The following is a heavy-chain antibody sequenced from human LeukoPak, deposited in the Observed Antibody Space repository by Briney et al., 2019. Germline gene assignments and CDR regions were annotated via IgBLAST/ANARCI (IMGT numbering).Heavy chain of an antibody. V-gene: IGHV4-4*02. D-gene: IGHD6-6*01. CDR1: GGSISSNYW. CDR2: ISHSGST. Sequence: PSGTLSLTCAVSGGSISSNYWWSWVRQPPGKGLEWIGEISHSGSTTYNPSLKSRVTMSVDKSKNQLSLKLSAVTAADTAVYYCARRDSSSRFYWFDPWGQGTLVTVSS. CDR3: ARRDSSSRFYWFDP. J-gene: IGHJ5*02.